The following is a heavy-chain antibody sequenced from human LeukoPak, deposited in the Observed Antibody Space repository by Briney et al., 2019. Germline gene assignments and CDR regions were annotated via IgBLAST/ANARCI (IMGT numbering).Heavy chain of an antibody. Sequence: PGRSLRLSCATSGFTFSNYAMHWVRQAPGKGLEWVAVIWYDESIKYYADSVKGRFTISRDNSKNTLYLQMNSLRVEDTAVYYCARRYSGDSPLDYWGQGTLVTVSS. D-gene: IGHD4-17*01. CDR1: GFTFSNYA. CDR2: IWYDESIK. V-gene: IGHV3-30*04. CDR3: ARRYSGDSPLDY. J-gene: IGHJ4*02.